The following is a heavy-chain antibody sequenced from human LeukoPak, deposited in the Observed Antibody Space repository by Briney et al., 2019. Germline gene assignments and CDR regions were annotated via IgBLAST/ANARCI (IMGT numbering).Heavy chain of an antibody. J-gene: IGHJ3*02. D-gene: IGHD1-1*01. V-gene: IGHV4-59*01. CDR2: ISNGGTT. CDR1: GDSISKYY. Sequence: SATLSLTCTVSGDSISKYYWSWIRQPPGEGLEWIGYISNGGTTKYNPSLKSRVTISVDTSNNQLSLRLSSVTAADTAVYHCVRLQPNTGEWAFDIWGQGTMVSVSS. CDR3: VRLQPNTGEWAFDI.